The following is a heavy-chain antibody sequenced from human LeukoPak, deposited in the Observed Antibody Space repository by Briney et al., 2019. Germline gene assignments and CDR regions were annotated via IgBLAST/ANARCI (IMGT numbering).Heavy chain of an antibody. V-gene: IGHV1-2*07. D-gene: IGHD6-13*01. Sequence: GASVKVSCKASGYIVTGYYMHWVRQAPGQGLEWMGWINPNSGGTNYAHKFQGRVTMTRDTSISTAYMELSRLRSDDTAVYYCARDRPPQLVRPFDYWGQGTLVTVSS. CDR1: GYIVTGYY. J-gene: IGHJ4*02. CDR3: ARDRPPQLVRPFDY. CDR2: INPNSGGT.